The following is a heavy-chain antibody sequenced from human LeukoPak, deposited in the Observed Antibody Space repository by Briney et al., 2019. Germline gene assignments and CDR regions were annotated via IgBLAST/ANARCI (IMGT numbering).Heavy chain of an antibody. CDR1: GGSISSSSYY. CDR2: IYYSGST. V-gene: IGHV4-39*07. Sequence: SETLSLTCTVSGGSISSSSYYWGWIRQPPGKGLEWIGSIYYSGSTYYNPSLKSRVTISVDTSKNQFSLKLSSVTAADTAVYYCARGAVLRFLEWLPIRYYGMDVWGQGTTVTVSS. CDR3: ARGAVLRFLEWLPIRYYGMDV. D-gene: IGHD3-3*01. J-gene: IGHJ6*02.